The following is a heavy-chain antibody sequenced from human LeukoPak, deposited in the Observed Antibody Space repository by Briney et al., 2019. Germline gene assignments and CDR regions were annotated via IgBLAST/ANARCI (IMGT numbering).Heavy chain of an antibody. V-gene: IGHV3-13*01. CDR1: GFTFGGYG. Sequence: GGSLRLSCVASGFTFGGYGFHWVRQATGKGLEWVSAIGTAGDTYYPGSVKGRFTISRENAKNSLYLQMNSLRAGDTAVYYCARVSGGGELPDYWGQGTLVTVSS. J-gene: IGHJ4*02. CDR3: ARVSGGGELPDY. D-gene: IGHD1-26*01. CDR2: IGTAGDT.